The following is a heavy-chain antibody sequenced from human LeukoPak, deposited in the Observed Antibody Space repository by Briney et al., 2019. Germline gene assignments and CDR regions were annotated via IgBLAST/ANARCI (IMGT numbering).Heavy chain of an antibody. CDR1: GFTFDDYA. V-gene: IGHV3-9*01. CDR2: ISWNSGSI. CDR3: AKDRLARWFGELSGPGVGFDP. J-gene: IGHJ5*02. Sequence: PGRSLRLSCAASGFTFDDYAMHWVRQAPGKGLEWVSGISWNSGSIGYADSVKGRFTISRDNAKNSLYLQMNSLRAEDTALYYCAKDRLARWFGELSGPGVGFDPWGQGTLVTVSS. D-gene: IGHD3-10*01.